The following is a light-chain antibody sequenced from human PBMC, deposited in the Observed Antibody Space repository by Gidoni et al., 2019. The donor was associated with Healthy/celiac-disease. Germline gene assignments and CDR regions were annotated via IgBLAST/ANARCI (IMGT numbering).Light chain of an antibody. Sequence: DIQMTQSPSTLSASVGDRVTITCRDSQSISSWLDWYQQKPGKASKLLSYKASSLESGVPSRFSGSGSGTEFTLTISSLQPDDFATYYCQQYNSYSQTFGQGTKVEIK. J-gene: IGKJ1*01. CDR1: QSISSW. CDR2: KAS. V-gene: IGKV1-5*03. CDR3: QQYNSYSQT.